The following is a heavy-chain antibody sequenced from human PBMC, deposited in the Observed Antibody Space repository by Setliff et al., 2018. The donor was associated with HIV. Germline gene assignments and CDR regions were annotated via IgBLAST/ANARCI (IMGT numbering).Heavy chain of an antibody. V-gene: IGHV4-34*01. CDR3: SNWNTTIDADS. CDR1: GGPFSDHY. CDR2: IHHTGAT. J-gene: IGHJ4*02. Sequence: SETLSLTCAVHGGPFSDHYWNWIRQPPGKGLEWIAEIHHTGATNYLPSLKSRVTMSLDTSKNQFSLKLTSVTAADTALYYCSNWNTTIDADSWGQGTLVTVSS. D-gene: IGHD5-18*01.